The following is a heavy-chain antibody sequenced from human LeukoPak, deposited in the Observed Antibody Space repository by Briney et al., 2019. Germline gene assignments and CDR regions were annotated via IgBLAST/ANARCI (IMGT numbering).Heavy chain of an antibody. V-gene: IGHV3-7*01. CDR3: ARGLRYFDWLPHY. J-gene: IGHJ4*02. CDR2: IKRDGSEK. Sequence: PGGSLRLSCAASGFTFSSYWMSWVRQAPGKGLEWVANIKRDGSEKYYVDSVKGRFTISRDNAKNSLYLQMNSLRAEDTAVYYCARGLRYFDWLPHYWGQGTLVTVSS. D-gene: IGHD3-9*01. CDR1: GFTFSSYW.